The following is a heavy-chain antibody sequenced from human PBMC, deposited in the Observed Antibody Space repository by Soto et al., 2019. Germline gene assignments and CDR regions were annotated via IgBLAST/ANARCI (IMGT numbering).Heavy chain of an antibody. D-gene: IGHD2-15*01. CDR1: GGSINSNNYY. CDR2: IYYDGST. V-gene: IGHV4-39*01. Sequence: SETLSLTCTVSGGSINSNNYYWAWIRQPPGKGLAWIASIYYDGSTYYNPSLKSRVTISIDTSKNQFSLRLRSVTAADTAIYYCAKVVVAATRHTDFDSWGQGALVTVSS. CDR3: AKVVVAATRHTDFDS. J-gene: IGHJ4*02.